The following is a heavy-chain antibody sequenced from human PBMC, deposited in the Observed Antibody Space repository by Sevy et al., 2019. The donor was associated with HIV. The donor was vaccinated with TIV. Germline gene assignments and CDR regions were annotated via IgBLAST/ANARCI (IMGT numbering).Heavy chain of an antibody. CDR1: AFTFSSYN. CDR3: ARDAAFNVLLAPMGFGDFDY. D-gene: IGHD3-10*01. J-gene: IGHJ4*02. Sequence: GGSLRLSCAASAFTFSSYNMNWVRQAPGKGLEWVSCISGSSNYIYYAESLKGRFIISRDNAKNTLYLQMNSLRAEDTTVYYCARDAAFNVLLAPMGFGDFDYWGQGTLVTVSS. V-gene: IGHV3-21*06. CDR2: ISGSSNYI.